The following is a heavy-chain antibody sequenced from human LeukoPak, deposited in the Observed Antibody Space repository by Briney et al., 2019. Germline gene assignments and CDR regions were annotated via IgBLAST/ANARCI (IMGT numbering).Heavy chain of an antibody. CDR1: GGSFSGYY. V-gene: IGHV4-34*01. D-gene: IGHD3-16*01. J-gene: IGHJ4*02. Sequence: SETLSLTCAVYGGSFSGYYWSWIRQPPGKGLEWIGEINHSGSTNYNPSLKSRVTMSVDTSKNQFSLKLSSVTAADTAVYYCARVTWVGLGGVYFDYWGQGTLVTVSS. CDR3: ARVTWVGLGGVYFDY. CDR2: INHSGST.